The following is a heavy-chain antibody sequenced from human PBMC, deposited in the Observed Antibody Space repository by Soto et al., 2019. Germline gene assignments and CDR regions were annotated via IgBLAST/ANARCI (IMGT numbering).Heavy chain of an antibody. D-gene: IGHD3-9*01. CDR2: IIPILGIA. J-gene: IGHJ6*02. Sequence: QVQLVQSGAEVKKPGSSVKVSCKASGGTFSSYTISWVRQAPGQGLEWMGRIIPILGIANYAQKFQGRVTITQAKPTSTAYMELSSPRSEDPAVYYCARVKRDILDYYYGMDVWGQGTTVTVSS. CDR3: ARVKRDILDYYYGMDV. CDR1: GGTFSSYT. V-gene: IGHV1-69*02.